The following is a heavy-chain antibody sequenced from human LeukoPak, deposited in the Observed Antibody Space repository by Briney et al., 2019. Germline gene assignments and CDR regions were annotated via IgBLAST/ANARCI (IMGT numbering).Heavy chain of an antibody. J-gene: IGHJ4*02. V-gene: IGHV3-66*01. CDR2: IYSGGNT. CDR1: GFTVSSNY. CDR3: ARAYCSSTRCSYYFDS. D-gene: IGHD2-2*01. Sequence: GGSLRLSCAASGFTVSSNYMSWVRQAPGKGLEWVSVIYSGGNTYYADSVKGRFTISRDNAKNSLYLQMNSLRAEDTAVYYCARAYCSSTRCSYYFDSWGQGTLVTVSS.